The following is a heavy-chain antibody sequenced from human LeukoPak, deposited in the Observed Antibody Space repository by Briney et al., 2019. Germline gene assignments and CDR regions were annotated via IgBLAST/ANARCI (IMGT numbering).Heavy chain of an antibody. V-gene: IGHV1-46*01. CDR2: INPSGGST. CDR3: ARTPVDLATDYFDY. CDR1: GYTFTSYY. J-gene: IGHJ4*02. Sequence: ASVKVSCKASGYTFTSYYMHWVRHAPGQGRVWMGIINPSGGSTSYAQKFQGRVTMTRDTSTSTVYMELSSLRSEDTAVYYCARTPVDLATDYFDYWGQGTLVTVSS. D-gene: IGHD5-24*01.